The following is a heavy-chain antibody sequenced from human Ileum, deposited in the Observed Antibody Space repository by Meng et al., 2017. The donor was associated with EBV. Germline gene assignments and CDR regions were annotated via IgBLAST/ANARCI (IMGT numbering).Heavy chain of an antibody. CDR3: ARAHPVVYFFDY. J-gene: IGHJ4*02. D-gene: IGHD4-23*01. CDR2: IQHSGST. CDR1: GDSISRGGHS. V-gene: IGHV4-30-2*01. Sequence: QLQLKAPGSGLGKPSQALSLPCAVSGDSISRGGHSWSWIRQPPGKGLEWIGDIQHSGSTYYNPSLKSRVTISVDRSRNQFSLKLSSVTAADTAVYYCARAHPVVYFFDYWGQGTLVTVSS.